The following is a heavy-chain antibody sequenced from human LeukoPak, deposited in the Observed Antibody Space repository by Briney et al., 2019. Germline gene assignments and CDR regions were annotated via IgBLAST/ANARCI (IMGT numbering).Heavy chain of an antibody. CDR2: ISSSGSTI. CDR3: ARASGRLPYDILTGYYR. J-gene: IGHJ4*02. CDR1: GITFSDYY. D-gene: IGHD3-9*01. Sequence: GGSLRLSCAASGITFSDYYMSWIRQAPGKGLEWVSYISSSGSTIYYADSVKGRFTISRDNAKNSLYLQMNSLRAEDTAVYYCARASGRLPYDILTGYYRWGQGTLVTVSS. V-gene: IGHV3-11*01.